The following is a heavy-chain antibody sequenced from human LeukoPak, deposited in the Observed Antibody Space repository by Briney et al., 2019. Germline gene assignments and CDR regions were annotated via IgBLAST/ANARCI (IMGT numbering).Heavy chain of an antibody. D-gene: IGHD5-24*01. CDR2: VNRIGRFM. J-gene: IGHJ4*02. CDR3: ARDLDGYNARSLDY. Sequence: GGSLRLSCAASGFSFSIYNMIWVRQAPGKGLEWVSSVNRIGRFMFYAGSVKGRFTISRDNSKNTLYLQMNSLRAEDTAVYYCARDLDGYNARSLDYWGQGTLVTVSS. V-gene: IGHV3-21*01. CDR1: GFSFSIYN.